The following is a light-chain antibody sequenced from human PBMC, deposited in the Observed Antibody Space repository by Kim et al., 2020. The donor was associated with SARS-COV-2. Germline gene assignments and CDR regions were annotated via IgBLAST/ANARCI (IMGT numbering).Light chain of an antibody. V-gene: IGKV3-15*01. J-gene: IGKJ1*01. CDR2: GAS. CDR3: QQYYNWPRT. CDR1: QTVSSS. Sequence: VSPGERVTLSCRASQTVSSSLAWYQQKPGQAPRLLIYGASARATGIPARFSGSASGTEFTLTISSLQSGDFAVYYCQQYYNWPRTFGQGTKVDIK.